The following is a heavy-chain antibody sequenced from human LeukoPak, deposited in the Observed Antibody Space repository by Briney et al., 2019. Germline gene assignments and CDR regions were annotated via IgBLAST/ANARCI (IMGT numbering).Heavy chain of an antibody. Sequence: GASVKVSCKASGYTFTTYGINWVRQAPGQGLEWMGWISGYSGKTNYAQKFRGRVTLTTDTSTTTAYMELRSLRSDDTAAYYCARDWTVSSYNWNDLGYWGQGTLVTVSS. CDR3: ARDWTVSSYNWNDLGY. CDR2: ISGYSGKT. D-gene: IGHD1-20*01. V-gene: IGHV1-18*01. CDR1: GYTFTTYG. J-gene: IGHJ4*02.